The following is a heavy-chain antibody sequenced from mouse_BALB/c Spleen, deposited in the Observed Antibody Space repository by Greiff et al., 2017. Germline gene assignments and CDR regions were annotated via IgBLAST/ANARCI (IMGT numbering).Heavy chain of an antibody. CDR2: INPSNGGT. J-gene: IGHJ3*01. CDR1: GYTFTSYY. Sequence: VQLQQSGAELVKPGASVKLSCKASGYTFTSYYMYWVKQRPGQGLEWIGEINPSNGGTNFNEKFKSKATLTVDKSSITAYMQLSSLTSEDSAVYYCTRGGGYSWFAYWGQGTLVTVSA. D-gene: IGHD2-3*01. V-gene: IGHV1S81*02. CDR3: TRGGGYSWFAY.